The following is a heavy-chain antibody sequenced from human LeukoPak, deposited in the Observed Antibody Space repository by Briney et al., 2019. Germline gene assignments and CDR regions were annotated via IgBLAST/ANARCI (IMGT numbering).Heavy chain of an antibody. Sequence: GASVNVSCKASGGTFSSYAISWVRQAPGQGLEWMGGIIPIFGTANYAQKFQGRVTITADESTSTAYMELSSLRSEDTAVYYCACEVVVAATPYYYGMDVWGQGTTVTVSS. CDR1: GGTFSSYA. J-gene: IGHJ6*02. V-gene: IGHV1-69*13. CDR2: IIPIFGTA. D-gene: IGHD2-15*01. CDR3: ACEVVVAATPYYYGMDV.